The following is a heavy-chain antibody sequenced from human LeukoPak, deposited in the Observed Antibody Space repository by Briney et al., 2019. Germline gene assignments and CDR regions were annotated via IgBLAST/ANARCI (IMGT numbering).Heavy chain of an antibody. CDR1: GGTFSSYA. V-gene: IGHV1-69*13. D-gene: IGHD6-13*01. CDR2: IIPIFGTA. Sequence: GASVKVSCKAPGGTFSSYAISWVRQAPGQGLEWMGGIIPIFGTANYAQKFQGRVAITADESTSTAYMELSSLRSEDTAVYYCARDFFFVGSAAADPYGMDVWGQGTTVTVSS. J-gene: IGHJ6*02. CDR3: ARDFFFVGSAAADPYGMDV.